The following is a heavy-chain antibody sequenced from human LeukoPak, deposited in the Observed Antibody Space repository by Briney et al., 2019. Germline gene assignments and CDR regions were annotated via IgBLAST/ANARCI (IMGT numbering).Heavy chain of an antibody. J-gene: IGHJ5*02. V-gene: IGHV1-69*13. Sequence: ASVKVSCKASGGTFSSYAISWVRQAPGQGLEWMGGIIPIFGTANYAQKFQGRVTITADESTSTAYMELSSLRSGDTAVYYCARDHHDFWSGYQFDPWGQGTLVTVSS. D-gene: IGHD3-3*01. CDR2: IIPIFGTA. CDR1: GGTFSSYA. CDR3: ARDHHDFWSGYQFDP.